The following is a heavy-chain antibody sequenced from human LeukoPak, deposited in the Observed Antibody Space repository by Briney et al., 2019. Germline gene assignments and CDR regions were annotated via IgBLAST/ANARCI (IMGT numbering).Heavy chain of an antibody. J-gene: IGHJ4*02. D-gene: IGHD2-21*02. CDR1: GGSISSYY. CDR2: IYYSGST. CDR3: ARLQPYCGGDCSFDY. V-gene: IGHV4-59*08. Sequence: ASETLSLTCTVSGGSISSYYWSWIRQPPGKGLEWIGYIYYSGSTNYNPSLKSRVTISVDTSKNQFSLKLSSVTAADTAVYYCARLQPYCGGDCSFDYWGQGTLVTVSS.